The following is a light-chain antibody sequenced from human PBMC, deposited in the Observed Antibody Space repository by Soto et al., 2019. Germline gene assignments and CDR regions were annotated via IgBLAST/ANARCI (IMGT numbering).Light chain of an antibody. CDR2: AAS. V-gene: IGKV1-8*01. J-gene: IGKJ3*01. CDR3: QQYYSYPLWT. CDR1: QGISSY. Sequence: AIRMTQSPSSLSASTGDRVTITCRASQGISSYLAWYQQKPGKAPELLIYAASTLQSGVPSRYSGSGSGTEFTLTISCLQSEGFATYYCQQYYSYPLWTFGPGTKVDIK.